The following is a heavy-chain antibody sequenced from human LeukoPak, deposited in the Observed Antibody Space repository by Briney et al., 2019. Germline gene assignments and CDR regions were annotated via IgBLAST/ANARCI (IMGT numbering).Heavy chain of an antibody. CDR3: TRATTLTQYYFDY. CDR2: IRSKAFGGTT. CDR1: GFTFGDYA. D-gene: IGHD4-17*01. Sequence: PGRSLILSCTASGFTFGDYAMSWGRPAPGKGLEWVGFIRSKAFGGTTEYAASVKGRFTISRDDSKSIAYLQMNSLKTEDTAVYYCTRATTLTQYYFDYWGQGTLVTVSS. V-gene: IGHV3-49*04. J-gene: IGHJ4*02.